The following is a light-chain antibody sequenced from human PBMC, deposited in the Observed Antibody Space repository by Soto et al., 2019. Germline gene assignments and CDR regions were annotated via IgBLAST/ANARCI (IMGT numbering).Light chain of an antibody. J-gene: IGKJ5*01. CDR1: QSVSSY. CDR2: DAS. Sequence: EIVLTQSPATLSLSPGEGATLSCRASQSVSSYLAWYQQKPGQAPRLLIYDASNRATDIPARFSGSGSGTDFTLTVSSLEPEDFAVYFCQQRGSWPITFGQGTRLEIK. V-gene: IGKV3-11*01. CDR3: QQRGSWPIT.